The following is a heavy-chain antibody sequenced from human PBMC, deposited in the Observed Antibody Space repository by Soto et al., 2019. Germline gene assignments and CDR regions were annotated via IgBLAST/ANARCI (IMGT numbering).Heavy chain of an antibody. D-gene: IGHD3-10*01. J-gene: IGHJ6*02. CDR3: ARDDEYSGNGMDV. CDR1: GFTFSNYG. V-gene: IGHV3-33*01. CDR2: ILNDGSNR. Sequence: QVQLVESGGGVVQPGRSLRLSCAASGFTFSNYGMHWVRQAPGKGLEWVAVILNDGSNRYHADSVKDRFTISRDNSKNTLYLQMNSPGAEDTAVYYCARDDEYSGNGMDVWGQGTTVTVS.